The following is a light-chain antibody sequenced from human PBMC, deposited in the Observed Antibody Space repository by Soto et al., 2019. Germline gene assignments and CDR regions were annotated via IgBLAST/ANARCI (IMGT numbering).Light chain of an antibody. CDR2: GAS. J-gene: IGKJ2*01. CDR3: HQCNPWYT. CDR1: QSVSSN. V-gene: IGKV3-15*01. Sequence: EIVMTQSPATLSLSPGERATLSCRASQSVSSNLSWYQQKPGQAPRLLIYGASTRATGIAARFSGSGSGTVFTLIIRRVQSEDFVVYYCHQCNPWYTFGHGTKLEIK.